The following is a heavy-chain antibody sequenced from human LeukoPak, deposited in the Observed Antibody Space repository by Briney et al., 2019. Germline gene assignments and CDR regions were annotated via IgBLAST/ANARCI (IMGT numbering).Heavy chain of an antibody. D-gene: IGHD1-26*01. J-gene: IGHJ5*01. CDR2: MYISGST. CDR3: ARDYLVGAPLDS. Sequence: YPSETLSLTCTVSGVSVTNYYWAWIRQPAGKGLEWIGRMYISGSTNYNPSLKSRVTISIDKTKNEFSLRLRSVTAADTAVYYCARDYLVGAPLDSWGHGTLVTVSP. CDR1: GVSVTNYY. V-gene: IGHV4-4*07.